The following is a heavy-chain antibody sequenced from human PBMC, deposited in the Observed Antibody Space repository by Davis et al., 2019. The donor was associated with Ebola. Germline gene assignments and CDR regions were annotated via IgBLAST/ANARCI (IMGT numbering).Heavy chain of an antibody. CDR2: IIPIFDTS. CDR3: ARDFDGGNYYFDY. CDR1: GGSFSSHP. V-gene: IGHV1-69*13. D-gene: IGHD3-9*01. J-gene: IGHJ4*02. Sequence: SVKVSCKTSGGSFSSHPISWVRQAPRQGLEWMGGIIPIFDTSHYAQKFQGRITITADASTSTAYMELSSLRSEDTVTYFCARDFDGGNYYFDYWGPGTPVTVSS.